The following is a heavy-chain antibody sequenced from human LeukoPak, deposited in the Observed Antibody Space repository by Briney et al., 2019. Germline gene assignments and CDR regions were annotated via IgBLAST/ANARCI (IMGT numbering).Heavy chain of an antibody. CDR2: IYYRGMT. CDR3: ARAYGDYVDS. J-gene: IGHJ4*02. V-gene: IGHV4-59*01. D-gene: IGHD4-17*01. Sequence: SETLSLTCTVSGGSISGYYWSWIRQPPGKGLEWIGYIYYRGMTTYNPSFKSRVTMSLDTPKNQFSLKLSSVTAADTAVYYCARAYGDYVDSWGQGTLVTVSS. CDR1: GGSISGYY.